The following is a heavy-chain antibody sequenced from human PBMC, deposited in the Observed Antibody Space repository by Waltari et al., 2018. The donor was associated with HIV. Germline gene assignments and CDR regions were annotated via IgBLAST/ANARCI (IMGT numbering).Heavy chain of an antibody. V-gene: IGHV4-59*08. J-gene: IGHJ6*02. D-gene: IGHD3-10*01. CDR1: GGSIRSYY. CDR3: ARGAYYGSGSYYNFYYYYGMDV. Sequence: QVQLQESGPGLVKPSETLSLTCTVSGGSIRSYYWSWIRQPPGKGLEWIGYIYYSWSTNYNPSLKSRVTISVDTSKNQFSLKLSSVTAADTAVYYCARGAYYGSGSYYNFYYYYGMDVWGQGTTVTVSS. CDR2: IYYSWST.